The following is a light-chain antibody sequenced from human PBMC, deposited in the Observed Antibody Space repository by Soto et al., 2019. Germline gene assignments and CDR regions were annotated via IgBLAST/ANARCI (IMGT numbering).Light chain of an antibody. V-gene: IGKV1-12*01. CDR2: AAS. J-gene: IGKJ1*01. CDR1: QGISSW. CDR3: QQSYSTPT. Sequence: IQRTQAPTSGSASVGDGVTMTFRASQGISSWLAWYQQKPGKAPKLLIYAASSLQSGVPSRFSGSGSGTDFTLTISSLQPEDFATYYCQQSYSTPTFGQGTKVDI.